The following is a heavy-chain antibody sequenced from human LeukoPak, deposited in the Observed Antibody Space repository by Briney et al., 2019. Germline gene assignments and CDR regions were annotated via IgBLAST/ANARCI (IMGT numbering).Heavy chain of an antibody. CDR1: GFSFSSYG. CDR3: AKGGGSTVTTSH. V-gene: IGHV3-30*02. D-gene: IGHD4-17*01. Sequence: PGRSLRLSCAASGFSFSSYGMHWVRQAPGKGLEWVTFIRYDGSDEYYADSVKGRFTISRDNSQNTLYLQMNSLRAEDTAGYYCAKGGGSTVTTSHWGQGTLVTVSS. J-gene: IGHJ4*02. CDR2: IRYDGSDE.